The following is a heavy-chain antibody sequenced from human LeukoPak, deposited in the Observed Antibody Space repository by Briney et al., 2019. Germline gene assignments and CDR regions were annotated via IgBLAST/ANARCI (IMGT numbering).Heavy chain of an antibody. CDR1: GGSFSGYY. D-gene: IGHD3-22*01. Sequence: PSETLSLTCAVYGGSFSGYYWTWIRQPPGKGLEWIGEIKHTGSTNYNPSLKSRVTISVDTSKNQFSLKLSSVTAADTAVYYCARGITMIVVPYEVYYFDYWGQGTLVTVSS. CDR2: IKHTGST. V-gene: IGHV4-34*01. J-gene: IGHJ4*02. CDR3: ARGITMIVVPYEVYYFDY.